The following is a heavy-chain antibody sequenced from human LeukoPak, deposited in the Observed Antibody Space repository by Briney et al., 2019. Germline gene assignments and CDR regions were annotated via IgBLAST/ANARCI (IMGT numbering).Heavy chain of an antibody. Sequence: SETLSLTCAVYGGSFSGYYWSWIRQPPGKGLEWIGEINHSGSTNYYPSLKSRVTISVDTSKNQFSLKLSSVTAADTAVYYCARGGQVVVVAANALDFDYWGQGTLVTVSS. CDR2: INHSGST. V-gene: IGHV4-34*01. CDR1: GGSFSGYY. CDR3: ARGGQVVVVAANALDFDY. D-gene: IGHD2-15*01. J-gene: IGHJ4*02.